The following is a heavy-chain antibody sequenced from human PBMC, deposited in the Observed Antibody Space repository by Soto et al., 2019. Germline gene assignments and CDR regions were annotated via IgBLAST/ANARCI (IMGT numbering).Heavy chain of an antibody. D-gene: IGHD2-21*01. Sequence: QVQLQESGPGVVKPSGTLSLTCGVSGGSISSDYWWAWVRQSPGRGLEWIGEIFHSGSTHYNPSLESRVTMSVDIVNNHFSLKLRFGTAADTAVYYCARGIQMWSQVHYGMDVWGQGTTVTVSS. CDR1: GGSISSDYW. CDR3: ARGIQMWSQVHYGMDV. J-gene: IGHJ6*02. V-gene: IGHV4-4*02. CDR2: IFHSGST.